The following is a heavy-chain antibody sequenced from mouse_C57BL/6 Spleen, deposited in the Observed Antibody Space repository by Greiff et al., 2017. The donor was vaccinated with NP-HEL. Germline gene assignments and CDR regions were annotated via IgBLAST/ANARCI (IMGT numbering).Heavy chain of an antibody. CDR1: GFTFSDYY. CDR2: INYDGSST. V-gene: IGHV5-16*01. D-gene: IGHD1-1*01. J-gene: IGHJ3*01. Sequence: EVKLVESEGGLVQPGRSMKLSCTASGFTFSDYYMAWVRQVPEKGLEWVANINYDGSSTYYLDSLKSRFIISRDNAKNILYLQMSSLRSEDTATYYCAREDGSSSGVAYWGQGTLVTVSA. CDR3: AREDGSSSGVAY.